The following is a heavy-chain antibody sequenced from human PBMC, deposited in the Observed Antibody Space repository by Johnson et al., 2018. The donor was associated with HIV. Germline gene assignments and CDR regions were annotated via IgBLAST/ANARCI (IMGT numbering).Heavy chain of an antibody. D-gene: IGHD3-16*01. CDR2: IKQDGSEK. Sequence: VQLVESGGGLVQPGGSLRLSCAASGFTFSSYWMSWVRQAPGKGLEWVANIKQDGSEKNYLDSVRGRFIISRDNAKNSLFLQMNSLRAEDTAVYYCARGNLYYSTDAFEIWGQGTMLTVSS. CDR1: GFTFSSYW. V-gene: IGHV3-7*01. CDR3: ARGNLYYSTDAFEI. J-gene: IGHJ3*02.